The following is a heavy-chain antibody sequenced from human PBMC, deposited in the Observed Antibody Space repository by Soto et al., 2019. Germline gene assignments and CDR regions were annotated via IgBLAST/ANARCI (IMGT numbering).Heavy chain of an antibody. D-gene: IGHD6-19*01. Sequence: QITLKESGPTLVKRTHTLTLTCTFSGFSLSTSGVGVGWIRQPPGKALEWLALIYWDDDKRYSPSLKNRLTITQDTSKNQVVLTMTNMDPVDTGTYYCAHMQQWLVHGYWGQGTLVSVSS. CDR2: IYWDDDK. J-gene: IGHJ4*02. CDR1: GFSLSTSGVG. CDR3: AHMQQWLVHGY. V-gene: IGHV2-5*02.